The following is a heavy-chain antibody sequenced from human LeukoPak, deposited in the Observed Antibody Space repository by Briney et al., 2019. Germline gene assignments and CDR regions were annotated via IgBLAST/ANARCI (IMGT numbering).Heavy chain of an antibody. D-gene: IGHD1-26*01. Sequence: ASVKVSCKASGGTFSSYAISWVRQAPGQGLEWMGGIIPIFGTANYAQKFQGRVTITADESTSTAYMELGSLRSEDTAVYYCARGLGVGAWGNYFDYWGQGTLVTVSS. V-gene: IGHV1-69*13. CDR2: IIPIFGTA. J-gene: IGHJ4*02. CDR1: GGTFSSYA. CDR3: ARGLGVGAWGNYFDY.